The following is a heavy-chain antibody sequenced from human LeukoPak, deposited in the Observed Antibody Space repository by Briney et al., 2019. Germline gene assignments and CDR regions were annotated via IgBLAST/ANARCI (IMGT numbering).Heavy chain of an antibody. J-gene: IGHJ4*02. V-gene: IGHV4-59*01. D-gene: IGHD3-22*01. CDR2: IYYSGST. CDR3: AILRGYYDSSGYTDGDY. CDR1: GGSISSYY. Sequence: SETLSLTCTVSGGSISSYYWSWIRQPPGKGLEWIGYIYYSGSTNYNPSLKSRVTISVDTSKNQFSLKLSSVTAADTAVYYCAILRGYYDSSGYTDGDYWGQGTLVTVSS.